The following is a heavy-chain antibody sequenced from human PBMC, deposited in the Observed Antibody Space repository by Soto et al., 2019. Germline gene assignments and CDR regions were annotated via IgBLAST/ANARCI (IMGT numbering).Heavy chain of an antibody. CDR2: IYYSGST. Sequence: PSETLSLTCPVSGGAISSYYWSWIRQPPGKGLEWIGNIYYSGSTNHNPSLKSRVTISVDTSRNQFSLKLSSVSAADTAVYYCARALPMLRGVTSFDYWGQGTLVTVSS. V-gene: IGHV4-59*01. CDR3: ARALPMLRGVTSFDY. D-gene: IGHD3-10*01. J-gene: IGHJ4*02. CDR1: GGAISSYY.